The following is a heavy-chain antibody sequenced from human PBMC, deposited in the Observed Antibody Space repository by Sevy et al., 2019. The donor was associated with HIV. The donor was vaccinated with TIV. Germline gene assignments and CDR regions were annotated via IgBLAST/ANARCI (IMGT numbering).Heavy chain of an antibody. CDR1: GFTFGSYG. D-gene: IGHD3-10*02. CDR3: AKPPSIHDVLHYYGMDV. J-gene: IGHJ6*02. V-gene: IGHV3-23*01. CDR2: ISFSGVAT. Sequence: GGSLRLSCVGSGFTFGSYGMSWVRQPPGKGLEWVSSISFSGVATFYADSVRGRFTISRDNSKNILYLQMNSLRAEDTAVYFCAKPPSIHDVLHYYGMDVWGQGTTVTVSS.